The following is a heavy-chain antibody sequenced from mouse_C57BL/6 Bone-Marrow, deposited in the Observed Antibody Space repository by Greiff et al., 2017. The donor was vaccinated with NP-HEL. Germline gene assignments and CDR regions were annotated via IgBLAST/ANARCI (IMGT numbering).Heavy chain of an antibody. CDR2: ISYDGSN. J-gene: IGHJ4*01. CDR1: GYSITSGYY. V-gene: IGHV3-6*01. CDR3: ARGRYYAMDY. Sequence: EVKLQESGPGLVKPSQSLSLTCSVTGYSITSGYYWNWIRQFPGNKLEWMGYISYDGSNNYNPSLKNRISITRDTSKNQFFLKLNSVTTEDTATYYCARGRYYAMDYWGQRTSVTVSS.